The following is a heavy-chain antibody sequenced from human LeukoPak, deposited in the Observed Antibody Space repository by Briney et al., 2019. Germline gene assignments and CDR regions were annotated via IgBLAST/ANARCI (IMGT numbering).Heavy chain of an antibody. J-gene: IGHJ3*02. CDR2: ISAYNGNT. D-gene: IGHD3-3*01. CDR1: GYTFTNYG. CDR3: ARDSRITIFGVVIDDAFDI. Sequence: ASVKVSCXASGYTFTNYGISWVRQAHGQGLEWMGWISAYNGNTNYAQKLQGRVTMTTDTSTSTAYMELRSLRSDDTAVYYCARDSRITIFGVVIDDAFDIWGQGTMVTVSS. V-gene: IGHV1-18*01.